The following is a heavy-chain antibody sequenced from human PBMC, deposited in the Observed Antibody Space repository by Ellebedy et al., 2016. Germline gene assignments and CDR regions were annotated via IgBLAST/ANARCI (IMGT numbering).Heavy chain of an antibody. Sequence: SVKVSXXASGGTFSSYAISWVRQAPGQGLEWMGGIIPIFGTANYAQKFQGRVTITVDESTSTAYMELGSLRSEDTAVYYCARADLSGAFDIWGQGTMVTVSS. J-gene: IGHJ3*02. D-gene: IGHD1-26*01. CDR1: GGTFSSYA. CDR3: ARADLSGAFDI. V-gene: IGHV1-69*13. CDR2: IIPIFGTA.